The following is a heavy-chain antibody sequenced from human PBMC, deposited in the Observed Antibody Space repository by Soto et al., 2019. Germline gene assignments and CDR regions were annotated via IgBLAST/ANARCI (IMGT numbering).Heavy chain of an antibody. CDR3: ARGYCSSTSCSPNYYYYGMDV. V-gene: IGHV1-8*01. CDR1: GYTFTSYD. Sequence: QVQLVQSGAEVKKPGASVKVSCKASGYTFTSYDINWVRQATGQGLEWMGWMNPNSGNTGYAQKFQGRVTMTRNTSISTAYMELSSLRSEDTAVYYCARGYCSSTSCSPNYYYYGMDVWGQGTTVSVSS. D-gene: IGHD2-2*01. CDR2: MNPNSGNT. J-gene: IGHJ6*02.